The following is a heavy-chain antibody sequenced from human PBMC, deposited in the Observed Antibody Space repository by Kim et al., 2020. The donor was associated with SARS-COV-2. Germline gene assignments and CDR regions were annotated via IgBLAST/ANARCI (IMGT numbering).Heavy chain of an antibody. Sequence: GGSLRLSCAGSGFSLSNYYMTWIRQAPGKGLEWVSYVSSSGSTVYYGNSVKGRFTISRDNAQNSVFLQMNSLRPDDTAVYYCVRDEVGSSIRNKFDVWGQGTMVTVSS. CDR1: GFSLSNYY. V-gene: IGHV3-11*04. D-gene: IGHD1-26*01. CDR2: VSSSGSTV. J-gene: IGHJ3*01. CDR3: VRDEVGSSIRNKFDV.